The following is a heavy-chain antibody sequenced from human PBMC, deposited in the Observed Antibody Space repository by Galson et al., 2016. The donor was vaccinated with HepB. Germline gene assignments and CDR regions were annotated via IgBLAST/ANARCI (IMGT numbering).Heavy chain of an antibody. J-gene: IGHJ4*02. D-gene: IGHD3-22*01. CDR1: GYAFTKFY. CDR2: INTTAGST. CDR3: ARSYYSKYFDY. Sequence: SVKVSCKASGYAFTKFYIHWVRQAPGQGLEWMGIINTTAGSTTYEQKFQGRVSMTRDTSTSTVYIELNSLTSEDTAVYFCARSYYSKYFDYWGQGTLVTVSS. V-gene: IGHV1-46*01.